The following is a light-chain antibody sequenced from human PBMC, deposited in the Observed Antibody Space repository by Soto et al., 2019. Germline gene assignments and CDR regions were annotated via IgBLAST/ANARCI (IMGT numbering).Light chain of an antibody. CDR3: LQRRNWPLT. CDR1: QSVSSY. Sequence: EIVLTQSPATLSLSPGERATLSCRASQSVSSYLAWYQQKPGQAPRLLIYDTSNRATGIPARFSGSGSGTDFTHTISSLEPEDFAVYYCLQRRNWPLTFGGGTKVEIK. V-gene: IGKV3-11*01. J-gene: IGKJ4*01. CDR2: DTS.